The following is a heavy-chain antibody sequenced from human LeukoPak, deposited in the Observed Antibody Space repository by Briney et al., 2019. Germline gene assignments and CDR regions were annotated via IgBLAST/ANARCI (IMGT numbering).Heavy chain of an antibody. J-gene: IGHJ4*02. CDR1: GFAFSNYG. CDR3: ARGSSSPDY. Sequence: PGGSLRLSCAASGFAFSNYGMSWVRQAPGKGLEWVSGISSSGGSTYYADSVKGRFTISRDNSKNTLYLQMNSLRAEDTAVYCCARGSSSPDYWGQGTLVTVSS. CDR2: ISSSGGST. V-gene: IGHV3-23*01. D-gene: IGHD6-6*01.